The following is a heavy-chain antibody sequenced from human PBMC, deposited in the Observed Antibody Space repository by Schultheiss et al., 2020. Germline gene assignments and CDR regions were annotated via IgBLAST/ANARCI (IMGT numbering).Heavy chain of an antibody. J-gene: IGHJ6*03. D-gene: IGHD3-3*01. Sequence: GGSLRLSCAASGFTFSSYGMHWVRQAPGKGLEWVAVIWYDGSNKYYADSVKGRFTISRDNSKNTLYLQMNSLRAEDTAVYYCARDQRQYDFWSGYSYYYMDVWGKGTTVTVSS. CDR3: ARDQRQYDFWSGYSYYYMDV. CDR1: GFTFSSYG. V-gene: IGHV3-33*01. CDR2: IWYDGSNK.